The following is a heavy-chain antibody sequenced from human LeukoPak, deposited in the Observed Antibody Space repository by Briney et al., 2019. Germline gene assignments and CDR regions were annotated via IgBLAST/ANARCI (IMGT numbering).Heavy chain of an antibody. V-gene: IGHV3-48*04. CDR2: INARGDIT. CDR3: AKLRGYYYYVMDV. Sequence: GGSLRLSCTVSGFTVSSNSMTWVRQAPGKGLEWLSFINARGDITHIADSVKGRFSISRDNTKNSLYLQMDSLRAEDTAIYYCAKLRGYYYYVMDVWGKGTAVTVSS. CDR1: GFTVSSNS. J-gene: IGHJ6*04.